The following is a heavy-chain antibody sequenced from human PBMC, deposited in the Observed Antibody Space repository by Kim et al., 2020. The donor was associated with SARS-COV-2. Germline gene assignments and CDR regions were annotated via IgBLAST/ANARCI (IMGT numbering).Heavy chain of an antibody. J-gene: IGHJ6*02. CDR3: ARADITMVRGVTINYGMDV. CDR2: ISAYNGNT. CDR1: GYTFTSYG. D-gene: IGHD3-10*01. Sequence: ASVKVSCKASGYTFTSYGISWVRQAPGQGLEWMGWISAYNGNTNYAQKLQGRVTMTTDTSTSTAYMELRSLRSDDTAVYYCARADITMVRGVTINYGMDVWGQGTTVTVSS. V-gene: IGHV1-18*01.